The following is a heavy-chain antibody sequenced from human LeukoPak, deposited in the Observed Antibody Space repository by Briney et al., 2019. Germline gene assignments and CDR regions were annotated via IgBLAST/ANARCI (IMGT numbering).Heavy chain of an antibody. J-gene: IGHJ6*02. CDR1: GFTFSSYN. V-gene: IGHV3-48*01. Sequence: GGSLRLSCAASGFTFSSYNMNWVRQAPGKGLEWVSYISGSGSIMYYADSVKGRFTISRDNAKNSLYLQMNSLRAEDTAVYYCARDILVPAAIRMYYYYGMDVWGQGTTVSVSS. CDR2: ISGSGSIM. CDR3: ARDILVPAAIRMYYYYGMDV. D-gene: IGHD2-2*01.